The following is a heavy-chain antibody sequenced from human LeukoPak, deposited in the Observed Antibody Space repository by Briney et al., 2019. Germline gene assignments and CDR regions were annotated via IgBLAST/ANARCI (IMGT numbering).Heavy chain of an antibody. CDR2: IRSKAYGGTT. J-gene: IGHJ4*02. CDR1: GFTFGDYA. Sequence: RSLRLSCTASGFTFGDYAMSWFRQAPGKGLEWVGFIRSKAYGGTTEYAASVKGRFTISRDDSKSIAYLQMNSLKTEDTAVYYCTRGIAVAAEARGRDYFDYWRQGTLVTVSS. CDR3: TRGIAVAAEARGRDYFDY. D-gene: IGHD6-19*01. V-gene: IGHV3-49*03.